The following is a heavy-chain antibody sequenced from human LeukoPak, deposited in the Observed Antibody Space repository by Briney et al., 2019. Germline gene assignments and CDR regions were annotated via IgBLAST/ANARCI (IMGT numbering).Heavy chain of an antibody. CDR3: ARGEYSYGGLRDY. D-gene: IGHD5-18*01. Sequence: PGGSLRLSCAASGFTFSSYAMHWVRQAPGKGLEWVAVISYDGSNKYYADSVKGRFTISRDNSKNTLYLQMNSLRAEDTAVYYCARGEYSYGGLRDYWGQGTLVTVSS. CDR2: ISYDGSNK. V-gene: IGHV3-30-3*01. J-gene: IGHJ4*02. CDR1: GFTFSSYA.